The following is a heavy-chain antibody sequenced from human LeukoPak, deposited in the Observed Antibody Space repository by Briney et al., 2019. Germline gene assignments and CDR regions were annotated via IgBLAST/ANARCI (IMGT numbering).Heavy chain of an antibody. CDR3: ARPPALYQLLYYFDY. V-gene: IGHV3-30*01. CDR1: GFTFSSYA. J-gene: IGHJ4*02. D-gene: IGHD2-2*01. Sequence: GRSLRLSCAVSGFTFSSYAMHWVRQAPGKGLEWVAVISYDGSNKYYADSVKGRFTISRDNSKNTLYLQMNSLRAEDTAVYYCARPPALYQLLYYFDYWGQGTLVTVSS. CDR2: ISYDGSNK.